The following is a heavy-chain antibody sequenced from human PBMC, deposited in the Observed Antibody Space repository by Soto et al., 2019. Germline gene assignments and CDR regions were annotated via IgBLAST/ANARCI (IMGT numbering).Heavy chain of an antibody. CDR3: ASEEYCSSTSCHWGSGNYGMDV. CDR1: GGSISSSSYY. D-gene: IGHD2-2*01. Sequence: QLQLQESGPGLVKPSETLSLTCTVSGGSISSSSYYWGWIRQPPGKGLEWIVSIYYSGSTYYNPSLKSRVTISVDTSNNQFSLKLSSVTAADTAVYYCASEEYCSSTSCHWGSGNYGMDVWGQGTTVTVSS. V-gene: IGHV4-39*01. J-gene: IGHJ6*02. CDR2: IYYSGST.